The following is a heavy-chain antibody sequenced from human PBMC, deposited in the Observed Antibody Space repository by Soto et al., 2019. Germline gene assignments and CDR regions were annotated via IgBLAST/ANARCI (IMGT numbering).Heavy chain of an antibody. CDR3: ARAGYRNGYDYYYYDMDV. CDR2: IFSNDEK. Sequence: QVTLKESGPVLVKPTESLTLTCTVSGFSLSNARMGVSWIRQPPGKALQWLAHIFSNDEKSYSTSLKSRLTISNETSESQVVLTMSNMDPVDTTTYYCARAGYRNGYDYYYYDMDVWGQGTTVTVSS. J-gene: IGHJ6*02. CDR1: GFSLSNARMG. V-gene: IGHV2-26*01. D-gene: IGHD5-18*01.